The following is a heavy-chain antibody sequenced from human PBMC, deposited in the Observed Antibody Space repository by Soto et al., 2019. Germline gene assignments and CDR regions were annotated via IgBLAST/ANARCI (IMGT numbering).Heavy chain of an antibody. CDR1: GGSFTSNNW. J-gene: IGHJ4*02. Sequence: AQTLSLTCAVSGGSFTSNNWWTWVRQPPGQGLEWIGEIYRTGSTNYNPSLKSRVTISLDKSENQFSLKVTSLTAADTAVYYCASRDPGTSVDYWGQGALVTVSS. D-gene: IGHD1-7*01. CDR2: IYRTGST. V-gene: IGHV4-4*02. CDR3: ASRDPGTSVDY.